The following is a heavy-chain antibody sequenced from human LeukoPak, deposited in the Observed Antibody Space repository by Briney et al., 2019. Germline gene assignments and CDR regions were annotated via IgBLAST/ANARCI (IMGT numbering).Heavy chain of an antibody. CDR2: IYPGDSDT. CDR3: ARSITVDGNSDY. D-gene: IGHD6-19*01. CDR1: GYSFTSYW. V-gene: IGHV5-51*01. Sequence: GGSLKISCKGSGYSFTSYWIGWVRQVPGKGLEGVGIIYPGDSDTRYSPSFQGQVTISADKSISTAYLQWSSLKASDTAMYYCARSITVDGNSDYWGQGTLVTVSS. J-gene: IGHJ4*02.